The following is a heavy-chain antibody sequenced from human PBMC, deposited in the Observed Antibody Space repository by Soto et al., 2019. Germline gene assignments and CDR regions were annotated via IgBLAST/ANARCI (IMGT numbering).Heavy chain of an antibody. Sequence: GGSLRLSCAASGFTFSSYGMHWVRQAPGKGLEWVAVISYDGSNKYYADSVKGRFTISRDNSKNTLYLQMNSLRAEDTAVYYCAKSSRKVYYYGMDVWGQGTTVTVSS. V-gene: IGHV3-30*18. CDR2: ISYDGSNK. CDR3: AKSSRKVYYYGMDV. J-gene: IGHJ6*02. CDR1: GFTFSSYG.